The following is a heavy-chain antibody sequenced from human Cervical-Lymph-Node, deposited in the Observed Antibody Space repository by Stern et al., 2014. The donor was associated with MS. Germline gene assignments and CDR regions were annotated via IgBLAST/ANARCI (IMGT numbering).Heavy chain of an antibody. CDR1: GFTFSSYS. D-gene: IGHD1-7*01. CDR3: ARDATSWTNYYFDY. Sequence: EVHLVESGGGLVKPGGSLRLSCAASGFTFSSYSMNWVRQAPGKGLEWVSSISSSSSYIYYADSVKGRFTISRDNAKNSLYLQMNSLRAEDTAVYYCARDATSWTNYYFDYWGQGTLVTVSS. CDR2: ISSSSSYI. V-gene: IGHV3-21*01. J-gene: IGHJ4*02.